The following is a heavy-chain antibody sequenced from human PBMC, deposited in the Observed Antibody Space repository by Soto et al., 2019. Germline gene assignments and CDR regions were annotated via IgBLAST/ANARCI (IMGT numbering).Heavy chain of an antibody. D-gene: IGHD2-15*01. V-gene: IGHV4-39*01. CDR2: IFYTGSP. J-gene: IGHJ4*02. Sequence: SETLSLTCSVSGGSITTTKYFWSWVRQTPGKGLEWIADIFYTGSPYNAPSLRSRATISVDTSKNHFSLKLSSVTAADTAMYYCASLQVPGSFDYWGQGILGTVSS. CDR3: ASLQVPGSFDY. CDR1: GGSITTTKYF.